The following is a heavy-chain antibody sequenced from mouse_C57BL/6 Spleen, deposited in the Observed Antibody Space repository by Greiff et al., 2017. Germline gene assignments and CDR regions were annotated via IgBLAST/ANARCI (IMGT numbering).Heavy chain of an antibody. CDR1: GYAFSSSW. CDR2: IYPGDGDT. CDR3: ASLITTVVAKDYAMDY. V-gene: IGHV1-82*01. Sequence: QVQLKQSGPELVKPGASVKISCKASGYAFSSSWMNWVKQRPGKGLEWIGRIYPGDGDTNYNGKFKGKATLTADKSSSTAYMQLSSLTSEDSAVYFCASLITTVVAKDYAMDYWGQGTSVTVSS. D-gene: IGHD1-1*01. J-gene: IGHJ4*01.